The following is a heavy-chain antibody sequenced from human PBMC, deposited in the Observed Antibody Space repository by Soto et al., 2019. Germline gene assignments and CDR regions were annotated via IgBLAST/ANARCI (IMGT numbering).Heavy chain of an antibody. D-gene: IGHD2-2*02. CDR1: GGTFSSYA. CDR2: IIPIFGTA. Sequence: QVQLVQSGAEVKKPGSSVKVSCKASGGTFSSYAISWVRQAPGQGLEWMGGIIPIFGTANYAQKFQGRVTITADESTNTAYMELSSLRSKETAVYYCARDGRYCSSTSCYTNWFDPWGQGTLVTVSS. J-gene: IGHJ5*02. CDR3: ARDGRYCSSTSCYTNWFDP. V-gene: IGHV1-69*01.